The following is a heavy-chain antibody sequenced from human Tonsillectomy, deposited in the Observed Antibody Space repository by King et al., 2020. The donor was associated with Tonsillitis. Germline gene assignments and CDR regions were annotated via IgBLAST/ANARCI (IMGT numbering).Heavy chain of an antibody. V-gene: IGHV1-2*02. CDR2: INPNSGGS. CDR1: GYTFTDYY. D-gene: IGHD2-8*01. Sequence: QLVQSGAEVKKPGASVKVSFKASGYTFTDYYMHWVRQAPGQGLEWMGWINPNSGGSNYAQKFQGRVTMTRDTSISTAYMELSRLRSDDTAVYYCARVGDCTTGVCAFDIWGQGKMVTVSS. J-gene: IGHJ3*02. CDR3: ARVGDCTTGVCAFDI.